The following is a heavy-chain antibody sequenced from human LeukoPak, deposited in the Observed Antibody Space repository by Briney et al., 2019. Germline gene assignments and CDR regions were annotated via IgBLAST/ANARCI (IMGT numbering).Heavy chain of an antibody. J-gene: IGHJ3*02. CDR1: DDSFSSHY. Sequence: SETLSFTCAVSDDSFSSHYWTWIRQPPGKGLEWIGYISYIGSTNYNPSLKSRVTISIDTSKNQFPLKLTSVTAADTAVYYCARDLVTVTKGFDIWGQGTMVSVSS. V-gene: IGHV4-59*11. D-gene: IGHD4-17*01. CDR2: ISYIGST. CDR3: ARDLVTVTKGFDI.